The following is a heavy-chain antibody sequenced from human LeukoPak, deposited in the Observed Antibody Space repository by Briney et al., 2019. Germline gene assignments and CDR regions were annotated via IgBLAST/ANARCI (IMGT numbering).Heavy chain of an antibody. J-gene: IGHJ3*02. Sequence: GESLKISCKGSGYSFTSYWIGWVRQMPGKGLEWMGIIYPGDSDTRYSPSFQGQVTISADKSISTAYLQWSSLKASDTAMYYCARQGVCSSTSCYFAFDTWGQGTMVTVSS. CDR2: IYPGDSDT. V-gene: IGHV5-51*01. CDR3: ARQGVCSSTSCYFAFDT. CDR1: GYSFTSYW. D-gene: IGHD2-2*01.